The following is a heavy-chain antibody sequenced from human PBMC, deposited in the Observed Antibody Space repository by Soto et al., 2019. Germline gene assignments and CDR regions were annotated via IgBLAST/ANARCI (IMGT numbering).Heavy chain of an antibody. CDR2: ISQSGNT. J-gene: IGHJ4*02. CDR1: SGSLSGYY. Sequence: SETLSLTWSIYSGSLSGYYWSWIRQPPGKGLEWIGEISQSGNTNYSPSLKSRVSISIDTSKKQFSLNLASVPAADTAVYYCARAPKVSGLSQTRPDFWGQGTLVTVSS. D-gene: IGHD6-25*01. V-gene: IGHV4-34*01. CDR3: ARAPKVSGLSQTRPDF.